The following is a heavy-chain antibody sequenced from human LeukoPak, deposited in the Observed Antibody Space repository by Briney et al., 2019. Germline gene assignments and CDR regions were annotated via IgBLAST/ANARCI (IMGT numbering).Heavy chain of an antibody. CDR1: GGSFSGYY. CDR3: ARAGYSSSWYFGRFDP. J-gene: IGHJ5*02. V-gene: IGHV4-34*01. Sequence: SETLSLTCAVYGGSFSGYYWSWVRQPPGKGLEWIGEINHSGSTNYNPSLKSRVTISVDTSKDQFSLKLSSVTAADTAVYYCARAGYSSSWYFGRFDPWGQGTLVTVSS. D-gene: IGHD6-13*01. CDR2: INHSGST.